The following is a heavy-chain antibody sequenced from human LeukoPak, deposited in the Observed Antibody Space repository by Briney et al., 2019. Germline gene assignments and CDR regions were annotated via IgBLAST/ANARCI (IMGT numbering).Heavy chain of an antibody. Sequence: SETLSLTCTVSGGSISSSSSYWGWIRQPPGKWLEWVGSVYYSGNTYYNPSLKSRVTVSVDTSKNQFSLKLSSVTAADTAVYYCARHLPGWYYFDYWGQGTRVTVSS. V-gene: IGHV4-39*01. CDR2: VYYSGNT. J-gene: IGHJ4*02. CDR3: ARHLPGWYYFDY. D-gene: IGHD6-19*01. CDR1: GGSISSSSSY.